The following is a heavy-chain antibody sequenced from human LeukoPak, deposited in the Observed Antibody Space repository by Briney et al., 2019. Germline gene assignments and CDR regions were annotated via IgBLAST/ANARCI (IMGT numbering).Heavy chain of an antibody. V-gene: IGHV3-30*02. CDR2: IRYDGSNK. D-gene: IGHD6-13*01. J-gene: IGHJ4*02. Sequence: GGSLRLSCAASGFTFSSYGMHWVRQAPGKGLEWVAFIRYDGSNKYYADSVKGRFTISRDNSKNTLYLQMNSLRAEETAVYYCAKSFGIAAAGIDYWGQGTLVTVSS. CDR3: AKSFGIAAAGIDY. CDR1: GFTFSSYG.